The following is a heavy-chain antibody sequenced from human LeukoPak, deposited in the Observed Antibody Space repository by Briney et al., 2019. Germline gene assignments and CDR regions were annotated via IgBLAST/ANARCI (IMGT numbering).Heavy chain of an antibody. D-gene: IGHD3-22*01. J-gene: IGHJ4*02. V-gene: IGHV3-74*01. CDR1: GFTFNSYA. Sequence: GGSLRLSCAASGFTFNSYAMSWVRQAPGKGLEWVSGISDGGSTTTYADSVKGRFTISRDNAKNTLYLQMNGLRAEDTAVYYCSRSAYYDGSGNYYDYWGQGTLVTVSS. CDR2: ISDGGSTT. CDR3: SRSAYYDGSGNYYDY.